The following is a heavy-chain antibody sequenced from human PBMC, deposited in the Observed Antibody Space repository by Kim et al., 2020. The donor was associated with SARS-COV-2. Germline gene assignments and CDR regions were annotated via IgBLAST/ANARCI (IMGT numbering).Heavy chain of an antibody. CDR2: IYWDDDK. Sequence: SGPTLVNPTQTLTLTCTFSGFSLSTSGVGVGWIRQPPGKALEWLALIYWDDDKRYSPSLKSRLTITKDTSKNQVVLTMTNMNPVDTATYYCAHSPLKTAMVWSYFDYWGQGTLVTVSS. CDR1: GFSLSTSGVG. V-gene: IGHV2-5*02. J-gene: IGHJ4*02. D-gene: IGHD5-18*01. CDR3: AHSPLKTAMVWSYFDY.